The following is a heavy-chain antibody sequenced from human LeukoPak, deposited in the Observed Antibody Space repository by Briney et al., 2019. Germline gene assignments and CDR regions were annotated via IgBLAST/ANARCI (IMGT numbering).Heavy chain of an antibody. V-gene: IGHV3-30*04. CDR1: GFTFSSYA. J-gene: IGHJ5*02. CDR3: AREDDEGPNWFDP. Sequence: PGGSLRLSCAASGFTFSSYAMHWVRQAPGKGLEWVAVISYDGSNEYYADSVKGRFTISRDNSKNTLYLQMNSLRAEDTAVYYCAREDDEGPNWFDPWGQGTLVTVSS. CDR2: ISYDGSNE.